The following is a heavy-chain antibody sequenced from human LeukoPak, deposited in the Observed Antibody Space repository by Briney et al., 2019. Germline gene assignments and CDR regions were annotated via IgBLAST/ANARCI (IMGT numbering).Heavy chain of an antibody. D-gene: IGHD3-10*01. CDR3: ARVSGSGPSRYYFDY. CDR2: IYTSGST. J-gene: IGHJ4*02. V-gene: IGHV4-61*02. Sequence: PSETLSLTCTVYAGSINSDSYYWSWIGQPAGRGLEWIGRIYTSGSTNYNPSLKSRVTISVDTSKNQFSLKLSSVTAADTAVYYCARVSGSGPSRYYFDYWGQGTLVTVSS. CDR1: AGSINSDSYY.